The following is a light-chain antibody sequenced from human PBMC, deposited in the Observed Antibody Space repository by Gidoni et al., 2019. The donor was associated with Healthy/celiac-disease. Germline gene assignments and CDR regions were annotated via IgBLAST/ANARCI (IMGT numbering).Light chain of an antibody. CDR2: GAS. CDR3: QQYGSSPWT. CDR1: QSVSSSY. V-gene: IGKV3-20*01. Sequence: IVLTQSPGTLSLSPGERATLSCRASQSVSSSYLAWYQQKPGQAPRLLIYGASSRATGIPDRFSGSGSGTDFTLTISRLEPEDFAVYYCQQYGSSPWTVGQGTKVEIK. J-gene: IGKJ1*01.